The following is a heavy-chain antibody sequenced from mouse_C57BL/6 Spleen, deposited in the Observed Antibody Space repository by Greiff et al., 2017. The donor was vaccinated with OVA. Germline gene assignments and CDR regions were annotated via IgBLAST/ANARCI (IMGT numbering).Heavy chain of an antibody. J-gene: IGHJ4*01. CDR3: ARRDYYGRGAMDY. V-gene: IGHV1-19*01. CDR2: INPYNGGT. D-gene: IGHD1-1*01. CDR1: GYTFTDYY. Sequence: EVKLQESGPVLVKPGASVKMSCKASGYTFTDYYMNWVKQSHGKSLEWIGVINPYNGGTSYNQKFKGKATLTVDKSSSTAYMELNSLTSEDSAVYYCARRDYYGRGAMDYWGQGTSVTVSS.